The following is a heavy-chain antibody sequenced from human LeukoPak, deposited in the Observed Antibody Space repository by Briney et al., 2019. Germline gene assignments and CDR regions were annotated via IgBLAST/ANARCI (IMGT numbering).Heavy chain of an antibody. D-gene: IGHD2-15*01. V-gene: IGHV1-69*06. Sequence: SVKVSCKASGGTFSSYAISWVRQAPGQGLEWMGGIIPIFGTANYAQKFQGRVTITADKSTSTAYMELSSLRSEDTAVYYCATARVVVVAAPTTYFDYWGQGTLVTVSS. CDR3: ATARVVVVAAPTTYFDY. CDR2: IIPIFGTA. J-gene: IGHJ4*02. CDR1: GGTFSSYA.